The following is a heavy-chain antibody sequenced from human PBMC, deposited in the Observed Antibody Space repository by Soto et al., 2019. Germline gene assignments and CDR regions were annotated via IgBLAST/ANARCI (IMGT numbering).Heavy chain of an antibody. CDR1: GYTFTSYA. J-gene: IGHJ6*02. V-gene: IGHV1-3*01. D-gene: IGHD1-1*01. CDR2: INAGNGNT. CDR3: ARLNRVPPSYYYGMDV. Sequence: ASVKVSCKASGYTFTSYAMHWVRQAPGQRLEWMGWINAGNGNTKYSQKFQGRVTITRDTSASTAYMELSSLRSEDTAVYYCARLNRVPPSYYYGMDVWGQGTTGTVSS.